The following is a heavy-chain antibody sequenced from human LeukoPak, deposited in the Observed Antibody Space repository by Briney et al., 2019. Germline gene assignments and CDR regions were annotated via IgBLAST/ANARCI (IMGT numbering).Heavy chain of an antibody. CDR2: ISGSGANT. CDR1: GFTFSSYA. D-gene: IGHD4-17*01. J-gene: IGHJ4*02. Sequence: PGGSLRLSCAASGFTFSSYAMSWVRQAPGKGLEWVSAISGSGANTYYADSVKGRVTVSRDNSKNTLYLQMNSLRAEGTAVYYCAKLGAGDYPYFFDSWGQGTLVTVSS. V-gene: IGHV3-23*01. CDR3: AKLGAGDYPYFFDS.